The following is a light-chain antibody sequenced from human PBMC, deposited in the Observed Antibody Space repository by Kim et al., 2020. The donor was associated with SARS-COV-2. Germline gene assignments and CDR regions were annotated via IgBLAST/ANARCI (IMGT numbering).Light chain of an antibody. Sequence: SPGERATLSCRASQSVRSGYLAWYQQKPGQAPRLLIYDASSRDTGIPDRFSGSGSGTDFTLTISRLEPEDFAVYYCQQYTGSPITFGQGTRLEIK. CDR1: QSVRSGY. CDR3: QQYTGSPIT. V-gene: IGKV3-20*01. J-gene: IGKJ5*01. CDR2: DAS.